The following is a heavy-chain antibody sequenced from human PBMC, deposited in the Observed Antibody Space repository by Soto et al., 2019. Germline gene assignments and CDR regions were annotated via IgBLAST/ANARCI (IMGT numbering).Heavy chain of an antibody. Sequence: QVQLQEAGPGLVKPSETLSLTCNVSGGSISSDSWIWIRQSPGKGLEWIGYIYYTGGAHYNPSLNSRVTITVDAPTRQFSLNLSSVPAADTAVYWFARRPVFTTIWGQGILVIVS. D-gene: IGHD2-2*01. CDR1: GGSISSDS. J-gene: IGHJ4*02. V-gene: IGHV4-59*01. CDR2: IYYTGGA. CDR3: ARRPVFTTI.